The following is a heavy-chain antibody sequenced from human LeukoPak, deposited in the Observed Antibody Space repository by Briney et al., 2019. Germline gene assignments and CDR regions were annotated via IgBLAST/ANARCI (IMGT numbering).Heavy chain of an antibody. CDR2: IYTSGST. Sequence: SETLSLTCTVSGGSISSYYWSWIRQPAGKGLEWIGRIYTSGSTNYNPSLKSRVTMSVDTSKNQFSLKLSSVTAADTAVYYCACWDLRYCDWLLSSTWGQGTLVTVSS. J-gene: IGHJ5*02. D-gene: IGHD3-9*01. CDR3: ACWDLRYCDWLLSST. CDR1: GGSISSYY. V-gene: IGHV4-4*07.